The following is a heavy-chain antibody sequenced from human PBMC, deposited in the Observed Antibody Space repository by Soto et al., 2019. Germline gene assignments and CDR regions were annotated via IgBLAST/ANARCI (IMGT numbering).Heavy chain of an antibody. V-gene: IGHV1-69*01. J-gene: IGHJ4*02. CDR2: INPIFGTT. Sequence: QVQLVQSGAEVKKNGSSVKVSCKASGGTFSSNAINWVRQAPGQGLEWMGRINPIFGTTDYAQRFQGRVTITADESTSTAYMELSSLRSEDTAVYYCARTRSRGQNYGYDYWGQGTQVTVSS. D-gene: IGHD5-18*01. CDR3: ARTRSRGQNYGYDY. CDR1: GGTFSSNA.